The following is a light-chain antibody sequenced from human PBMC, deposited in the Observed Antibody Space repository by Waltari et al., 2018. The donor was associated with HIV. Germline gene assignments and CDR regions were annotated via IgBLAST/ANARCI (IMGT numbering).Light chain of an antibody. CDR3: QQYDNLLRT. CDR2: DAS. Sequence: DIQMTQSPSSLSASVGDRVTITCQASQDISNYLNWYQQKPGKAPKLLIYDASNLETGVPSRFSGSGSGTDFTFTIRSLQPEDIATYYCQQYDNLLRTFGQGTKVEIK. J-gene: IGKJ1*01. V-gene: IGKV1-33*01. CDR1: QDISNY.